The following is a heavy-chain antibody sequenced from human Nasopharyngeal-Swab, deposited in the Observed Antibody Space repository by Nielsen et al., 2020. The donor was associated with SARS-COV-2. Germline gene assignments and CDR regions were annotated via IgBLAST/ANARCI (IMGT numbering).Heavy chain of an antibody. CDR1: GFTFSSYA. CDR2: ISYDGSNK. CDR3: ARTYDSSGYWVWYYYYGMDV. V-gene: IGHV3-30-3*01. J-gene: IGHJ6*02. Sequence: GGSLRLSCAASGFTFSSYAMHWVRQAPGTGLEWVAVISYDGSNKYYADSVKGRFTISRDNSKNTLYLQMNSLRAKDTAVYYCARTYDSSGYWVWYYYYGMDVWGQGTTVTVSS. D-gene: IGHD3-22*01.